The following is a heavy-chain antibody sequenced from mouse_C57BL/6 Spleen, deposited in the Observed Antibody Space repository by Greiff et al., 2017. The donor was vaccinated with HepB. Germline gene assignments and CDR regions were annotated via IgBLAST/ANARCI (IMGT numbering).Heavy chain of an antibody. V-gene: IGHV5-4*03. Sequence: DVMLVESGGGLVKPGGSLKLSCAASGFTFSSYAMSWVRQTPEKRLEWVATISDGGSYTYYPDNVKGRFTISRDNAKNNLYLQMRHLKSEDTAMYYCAIVIYYGNLMDYWGQGTSVTVSS. CDR1: GFTFSSYA. CDR2: ISDGGSYT. D-gene: IGHD2-1*01. CDR3: AIVIYYGNLMDY. J-gene: IGHJ4*01.